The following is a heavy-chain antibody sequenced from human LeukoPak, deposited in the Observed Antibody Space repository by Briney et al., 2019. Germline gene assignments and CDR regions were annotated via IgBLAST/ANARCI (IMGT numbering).Heavy chain of an antibody. Sequence: GGSLRLSCVASGFTFSSPAMSWVRQTPGKGLEWVSSITPSGDGTYYAASVKGRFTISRDNSKNSLYLQMNSLRAEDTAVYYCATTSSGWYGGEYDYWGQGTLVTVSS. CDR1: GFTFSSPA. J-gene: IGHJ4*02. V-gene: IGHV3-23*01. D-gene: IGHD6-19*01. CDR3: ATTSSGWYGGEYDY. CDR2: ITPSGDGT.